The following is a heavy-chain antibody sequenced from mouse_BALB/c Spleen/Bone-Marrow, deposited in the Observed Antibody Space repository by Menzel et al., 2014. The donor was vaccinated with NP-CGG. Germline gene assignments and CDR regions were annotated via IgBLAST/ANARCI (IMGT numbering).Heavy chain of an antibody. CDR1: GYSFTGYF. V-gene: IGHV1-20*02. Sequence: EVKLVESGPELVKPGASVKISCKASGYSFTGYFMNWVMQSHGKSLEWIGRINPYNGDTFYNQKFKGKATLTVDKSSSTAQMELRSLASEDSAVYYCAREGGYYYGSSPYFDVWGAGTTVTVSS. CDR2: INPYNGDT. CDR3: AREGGYYYGSSPYFDV. D-gene: IGHD1-1*01. J-gene: IGHJ1*01.